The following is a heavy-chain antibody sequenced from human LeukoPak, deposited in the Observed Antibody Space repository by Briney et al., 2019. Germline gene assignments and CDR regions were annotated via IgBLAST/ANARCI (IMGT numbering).Heavy chain of an antibody. V-gene: IGHV7-4-1*02. Sequence: EASVKVSCKASGYTFTGYYMHWVRQAPGQGLEWMGWINTNTGNPTYAQGFTGRFVFSLDTSVSTAYLQISSLKAEDTAVYYCARVALLRIPQFDYWGQGTLVTVSS. CDR3: ARVALLRIPQFDY. CDR1: GYTFTGYY. D-gene: IGHD2-15*01. J-gene: IGHJ4*02. CDR2: INTNTGNP.